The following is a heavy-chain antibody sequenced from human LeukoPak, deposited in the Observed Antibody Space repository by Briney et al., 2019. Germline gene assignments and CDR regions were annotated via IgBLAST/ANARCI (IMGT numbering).Heavy chain of an antibody. CDR3: AKVRTGHYFDY. CDR1: GGSISSYY. CDR2: IYYSGST. V-gene: IGHV4-59*12. Sequence: PSETLSLTCTVSGGSISSYYWSWIRQPPGKGLEWIGYIYYSGSTNYNPSLKSRVTMSVDTSKNQFSLKLSSVTAADTAVYYCAKVRTGHYFDYWGQGTLVTVSS. J-gene: IGHJ4*02. D-gene: IGHD1-1*01.